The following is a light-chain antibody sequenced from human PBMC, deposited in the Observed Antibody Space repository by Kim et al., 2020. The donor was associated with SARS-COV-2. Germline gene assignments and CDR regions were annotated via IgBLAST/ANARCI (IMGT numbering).Light chain of an antibody. CDR1: SGHSAYS. V-gene: IGLV4-69*01. CDR3: QTWTTGFVV. Sequence: QLVLTQSPSASASLGASVRLACTLSSGHSAYSIAWHQQRPQEGPRYLMKLNDDGSHSRGDGIPDRFSGSSSGAVRYLSISSLQSDDEAYYYCQTWTTGFVVFGGGTQLTVL. CDR2: LNDDGSH. J-gene: IGLJ2*01.